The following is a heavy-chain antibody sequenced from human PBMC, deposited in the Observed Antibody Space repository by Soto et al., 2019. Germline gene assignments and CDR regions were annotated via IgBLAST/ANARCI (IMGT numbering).Heavy chain of an antibody. D-gene: IGHD3-3*01. CDR3: ARARRDTIFGVVINYYFDI. V-gene: IGHV4-34*01. CDR2: INHSGST. J-gene: IGHJ3*02. CDR1: GGSFSGYY. Sequence: QVQLQQWGAGLLKPSETLSLTCAVYGGSFSGYYWSWIRQPPGKGLEWIGEINHSGSTNYNPSLKSRVTISVDTSKIQFSLKLSSVTAADTAVYYCARARRDTIFGVVINYYFDIWGQGTMVTVSS.